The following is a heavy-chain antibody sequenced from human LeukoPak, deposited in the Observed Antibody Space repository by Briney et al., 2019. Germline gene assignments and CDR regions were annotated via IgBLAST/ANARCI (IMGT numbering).Heavy chain of an antibody. D-gene: IGHD4-17*01. Sequence: ASVKVSCKASGYTFTSYGISWVRQAPGQGLEWMGWISAYNGNTNYAQKLQGRVTMTTDTSTNTVYMELRTLRSDDTAVYYCARERTPYGDYAFDMWGQGTMATVSS. V-gene: IGHV1-18*01. CDR1: GYTFTSYG. CDR3: ARERTPYGDYAFDM. J-gene: IGHJ3*02. CDR2: ISAYNGNT.